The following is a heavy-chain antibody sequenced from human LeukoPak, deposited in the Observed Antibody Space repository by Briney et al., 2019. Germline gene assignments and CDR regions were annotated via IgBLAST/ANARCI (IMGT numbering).Heavy chain of an antibody. D-gene: IGHD3-16*02. Sequence: ASVKVSCKASGYTFTNYGISWVRQAPGQGLEWMGWISAYNGNTNYAQKLQGRVTMTTDTSTSTAYMELRSLTSDDTAVYYCARARGTGTYRGEIDYWGQGTLVTVS. CDR2: ISAYNGNT. CDR1: GYTFTNYG. CDR3: ARARGTGTYRGEIDY. V-gene: IGHV1-18*01. J-gene: IGHJ4*02.